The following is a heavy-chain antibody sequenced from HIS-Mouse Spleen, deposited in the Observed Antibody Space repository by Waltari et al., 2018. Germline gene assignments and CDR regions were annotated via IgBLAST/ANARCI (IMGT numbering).Heavy chain of an antibody. J-gene: IGHJ3*02. D-gene: IGHD3-3*01. CDR2: IYTSGST. CDR1: GGSISSYY. Sequence: QVQLQESGPGLVKPSETLSLTCTVSGGSISSYYWSWIRRPAGKGLEWIGRIYTSGSTNYNPSLKSRVTMSVDTSKNQFSLKLSSVTAADTAVYYCARDFHDFWSGYYGGDKKHDAFDIWGQGTMVTVSS. V-gene: IGHV4-4*07. CDR3: ARDFHDFWSGYYGGDKKHDAFDI.